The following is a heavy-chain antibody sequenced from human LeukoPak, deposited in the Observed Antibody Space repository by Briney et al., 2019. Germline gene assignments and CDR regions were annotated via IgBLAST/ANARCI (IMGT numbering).Heavy chain of an antibody. CDR3: AKDIVATIPGYYFDY. CDR1: GFTFSSYA. V-gene: IGHV3-23*01. Sequence: PGASLRLSCAASGFTFSSYAMSWVRQAPGKGLERVSAISGSGGSTYYADSVKGRFTISRDNSKNTLYLQMNSLRAEDTAVYYCAKDIVATIPGYYFDYWGQGTLVTVSS. D-gene: IGHD5-12*01. CDR2: ISGSGGST. J-gene: IGHJ4*02.